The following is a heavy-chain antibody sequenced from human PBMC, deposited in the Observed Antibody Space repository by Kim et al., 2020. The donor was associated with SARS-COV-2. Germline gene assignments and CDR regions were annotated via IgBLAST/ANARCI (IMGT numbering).Heavy chain of an antibody. V-gene: IGHV3-7*03. CDR2: MNQDGSEK. Sequence: GGSLRLSCAASGFSFSSNWMTWVRQAPGKGPEWVANMNQDGSEKYYLDSVKGRFTISRDNAKKSLYLQMNSLRAEDTAVYYCARARGMEVWGQGTTVTVS. CDR3: ARARGMEV. CDR1: GFSFSSNW. J-gene: IGHJ6*02.